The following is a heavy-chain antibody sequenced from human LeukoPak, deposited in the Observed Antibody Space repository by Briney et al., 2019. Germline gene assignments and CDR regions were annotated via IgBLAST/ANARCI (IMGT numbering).Heavy chain of an antibody. Sequence: GGSLRLSCAASGFTFSSYAMSWVRQAPGKGLEWVSAISGSGGSTYYADSVKGRFTISRDNSKNTLYLQMNSLRAEDTAVYYCARGEVTYYYDSSGHFDYWGQGTLVTVSS. D-gene: IGHD3-22*01. V-gene: IGHV3-23*01. CDR1: GFTFSSYA. J-gene: IGHJ4*02. CDR3: ARGEVTYYYDSSGHFDY. CDR2: ISGSGGST.